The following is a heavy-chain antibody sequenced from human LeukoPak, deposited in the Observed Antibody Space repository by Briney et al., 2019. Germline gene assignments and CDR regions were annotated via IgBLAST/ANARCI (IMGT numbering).Heavy chain of an antibody. CDR1: GGTFSSYA. V-gene: IGHV1-69*05. Sequence: SVKVSCKASGGTFSSYAISWVRQAPGQGLEWMGGIIPIFGTANYAQKFQGRVTITTDESTSTAYMELSSLRSEDTAVYYCAGPEYYYGSGPESYYMDVWGKGTTVTVSS. J-gene: IGHJ6*03. CDR3: AGPEYYYGSGPESYYMDV. CDR2: IIPIFGTA. D-gene: IGHD3-10*01.